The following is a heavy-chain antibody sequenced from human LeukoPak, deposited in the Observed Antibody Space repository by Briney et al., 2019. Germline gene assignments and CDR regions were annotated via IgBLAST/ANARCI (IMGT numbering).Heavy chain of an antibody. CDR1: GGSISSY. CDR2: IHYSGST. Sequence: PSETLSLTCTVSGGSISSYWSWIRQPPGKGLEWIGYIHYSGSTNYNPSLKSRITISIDTSKNQFSLHLNSVTPEDTAVYYCARGRSGYWVSLFEYWGQGILVTVSS. D-gene: IGHD6-25*01. V-gene: IGHV4-59*08. CDR3: ARGRSGYWVSLFEY. J-gene: IGHJ4*02.